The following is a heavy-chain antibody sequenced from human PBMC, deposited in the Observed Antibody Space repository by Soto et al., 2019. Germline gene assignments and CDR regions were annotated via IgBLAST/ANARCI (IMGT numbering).Heavy chain of an antibody. CDR3: ARVSIAPNTAICYYDS. J-gene: IGHJ4*02. CDR1: GYTFASYT. CDR2: ISAGNGNT. Sequence: ASVKVSCKASGYTFASYTLHLVRQAPGQRFEWLGWISAGNGNTKSSQKFQDRVTFDRNTSASTVSMELNSLRSEYTAIYYCARVSIAPNTAICYYDSWGKRSLVTVSS. V-gene: IGHV1-3*01. D-gene: IGHD2-21*02.